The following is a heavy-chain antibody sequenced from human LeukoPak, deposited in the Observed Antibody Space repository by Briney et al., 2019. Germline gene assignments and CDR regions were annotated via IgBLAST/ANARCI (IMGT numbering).Heavy chain of an antibody. D-gene: IGHD5-12*01. CDR3: ARGGGYDFFNAFDI. Sequence: ASVKVSCKASGGTFSSYAISWVRQAPGQGLEWMGRIIPILGIANYAQKFQGRVTITADKSTSTAYTELSSLRSEDTAVYYCARGGGYDFFNAFDIWGQGTMVTVSS. J-gene: IGHJ3*02. CDR1: GGTFSSYA. V-gene: IGHV1-69*04. CDR2: IIPILGIA.